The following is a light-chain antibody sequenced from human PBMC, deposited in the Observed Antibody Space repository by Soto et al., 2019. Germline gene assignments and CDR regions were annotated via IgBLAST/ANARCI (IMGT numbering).Light chain of an antibody. CDR3: AAWDDSLNGYV. Sequence: QLVLTQPPSVSEAPRQRVTISCSGSSSNIGNNDVNCYQQLPGKAPKLLIYYDDLLPSGVSDRFSGSKSGTSASLAISGLQSEDEADYYCAAWDDSLNGYVFGTGTKLTVL. V-gene: IGLV1-36*01. J-gene: IGLJ1*01. CDR2: YDD. CDR1: SSNIGNND.